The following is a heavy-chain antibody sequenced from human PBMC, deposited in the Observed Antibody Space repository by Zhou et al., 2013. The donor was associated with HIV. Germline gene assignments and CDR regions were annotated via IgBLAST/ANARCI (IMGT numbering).Heavy chain of an antibody. CDR3: ARQSGDRAYGMDV. V-gene: IGHV1-18*01. CDR2: ITPDNGKT. CDR1: GYTFGSFG. Sequence: QVVLVQSGGEVKRPGASVKVSCKTSGYTFGSFGISWLRQAPGQRPEWMGWITPDNGKTNYAQKLQGKATMTVDTSTSTAYMELRSLRSDDTAVYYCARQSGDRAYGMDVWG. D-gene: IGHD7-27*01. J-gene: IGHJ6*02.